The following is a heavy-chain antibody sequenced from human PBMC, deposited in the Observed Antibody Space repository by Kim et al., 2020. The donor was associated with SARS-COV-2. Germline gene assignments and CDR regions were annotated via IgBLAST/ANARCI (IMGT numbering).Heavy chain of an antibody. Sequence: SQTLSLTCAISGDSVSSNSATWNWIRRSPSRGLEWLGRTRYRSKWFSEYAVSVKSRITINADTSQNQFSLQLNSVTPEDTGVYYCARQGGARQGASSYKFGLDVWGQGTTVTGS. CDR1: GDSVSSNSAT. J-gene: IGHJ6*02. CDR3: ARQGGARQGASSYKFGLDV. CDR2: TRYRSKWFS. V-gene: IGHV6-1*01. D-gene: IGHD1-1*01.